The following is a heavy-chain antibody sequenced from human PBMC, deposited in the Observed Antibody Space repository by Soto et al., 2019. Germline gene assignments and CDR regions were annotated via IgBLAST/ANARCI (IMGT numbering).Heavy chain of an antibody. CDR1: GGSFSGYY. V-gene: IGHV4-34*01. CDR2: INHSGST. J-gene: IGHJ1*01. CDR3: ANTLRGDYYFFQH. D-gene: IGHD2-21*02. Sequence: SSETLSLTCAVYGGSFSGYYWSWIRQPPGKGLEWIGEINHSGSTYYNPSLKSRVTLSADTSKNQFSLKVNSVTATDTAVYYCANTLRGDYYFFQHWGQGTLVTVSS.